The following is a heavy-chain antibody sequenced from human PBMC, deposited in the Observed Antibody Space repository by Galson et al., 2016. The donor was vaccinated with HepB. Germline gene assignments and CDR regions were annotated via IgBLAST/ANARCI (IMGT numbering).Heavy chain of an antibody. Sequence: QVQLQESGPGLVKPSETLSLTCSVSGGSIGTFYWSWIRQAPGKGLEWIGYIYHTGTSNYNASLKSRVTISVDTAKTQFSLKVPSVTAADTAVYYCAGASGSTSGWWYWGRGTLVTVSS. D-gene: IGHD6-13*01. CDR2: IYHTGTS. CDR1: GGSIGTFY. J-gene: IGHJ4*02. CDR3: AGASGSTSGWWY. V-gene: IGHV4-59*01.